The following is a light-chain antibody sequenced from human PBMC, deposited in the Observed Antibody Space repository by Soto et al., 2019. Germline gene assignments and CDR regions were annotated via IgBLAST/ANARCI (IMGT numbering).Light chain of an antibody. CDR2: MAS. CDR1: QSISSS. CDR3: QQYNTYSRT. J-gene: IGKJ1*01. Sequence: DIKMTHSPSNVHASVGDRIKITCRASQSISSSLAWYQQKPGKAPKLLIYMASNLQSGVPSRFGGAGSGTEFTLTISSLQPDDFATYYCQQYNTYSRTFGQGTKVDI. V-gene: IGKV1-5*03.